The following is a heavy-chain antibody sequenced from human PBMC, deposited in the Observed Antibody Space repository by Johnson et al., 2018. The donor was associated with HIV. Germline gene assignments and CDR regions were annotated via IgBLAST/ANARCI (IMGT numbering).Heavy chain of an antibody. CDR3: ARDQGELRRTHAFDI. V-gene: IGHV3-9*01. CDR2: ISWNSGSI. D-gene: IGHD1-14*01. Sequence: VQLVESGGGLVKPGRSLRLSCAASGFTFDDYAMHWVRQAPGKGLEWVSGISWNSGSIGYADSVKGRFTISRDNPKNTLHLQMNSLRAEDTAVYYCARDQGELRRTHAFDIWGQGTMVTVSS. J-gene: IGHJ3*02. CDR1: GFTFDDYA.